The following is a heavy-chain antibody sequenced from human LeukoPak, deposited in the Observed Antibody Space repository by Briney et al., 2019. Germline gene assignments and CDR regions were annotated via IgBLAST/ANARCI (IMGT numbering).Heavy chain of an antibody. V-gene: IGHV3-30-3*01. J-gene: IGHJ4*02. CDR1: GFTFSSYA. Sequence: GGSLRLSCAASGFTFSSYAMHWVRQAPGKRLEWVAVISYDGSNKYYADSVKGRFTISRDNSKNTLYLQMNSLRAEDTAVYYCARDPSALTTVVTFFDYWGQGTLVTVSS. CDR2: ISYDGSNK. CDR3: ARDPSALTTVVTFFDY. D-gene: IGHD4-23*01.